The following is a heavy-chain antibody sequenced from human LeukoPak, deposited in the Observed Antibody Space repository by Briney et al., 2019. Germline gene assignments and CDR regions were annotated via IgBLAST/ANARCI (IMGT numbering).Heavy chain of an antibody. CDR1: RFTACSNY. V-gene: IGHV3-66*01. CDR2: IYSGGST. CDR3: ARAGSGSYYIPPGFDY. Sequence: GGSLRVSCAESRFTACSNYMSWVRPGPGEGVEWVSLIYSGGSTYYADSVKGRFTISRDNSKNTLYLQMNSLRAEDTAVYYCARAGSGSYYIPPGFDYWGQGTLVTVSS. J-gene: IGHJ4*02. D-gene: IGHD3-10*01.